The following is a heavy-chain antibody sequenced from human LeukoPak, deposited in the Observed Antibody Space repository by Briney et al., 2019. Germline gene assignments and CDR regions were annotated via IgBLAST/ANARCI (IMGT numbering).Heavy chain of an antibody. Sequence: SETLSLTCTVSGYSISSGYYWSWIRQPPGKGLEWIGYIYYSGSTNYNPSLKSRVTISVDTSKNQFSLKLSSVTAADTAVYYCAREKTRDSSGYPFFDYWGQGTLVTVSS. CDR1: GYSISSGYY. CDR2: IYYSGST. CDR3: AREKTRDSSGYPFFDY. J-gene: IGHJ4*02. D-gene: IGHD3-22*01. V-gene: IGHV4-61*01.